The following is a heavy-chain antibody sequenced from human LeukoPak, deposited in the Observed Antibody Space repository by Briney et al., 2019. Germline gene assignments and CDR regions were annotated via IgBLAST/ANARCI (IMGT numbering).Heavy chain of an antibody. J-gene: IGHJ4*02. D-gene: IGHD1-26*01. V-gene: IGHV3-7*01. CDR3: ARHSGTYFNY. CDR2: IKQDGSET. Sequence: PGGSLRLSCAASGFTFSTYWMTWLRQAPGKGLEWVANIKQDGSETYYLDSVKGRFTISRDNAKNSLYLQMNSLRAEDTAVYYCARHSGTYFNYWGQGTLVTVSS. CDR1: GFTFSTYW.